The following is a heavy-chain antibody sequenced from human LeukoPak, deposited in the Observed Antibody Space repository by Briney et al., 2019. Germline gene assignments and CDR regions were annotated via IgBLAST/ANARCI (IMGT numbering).Heavy chain of an antibody. CDR3: AKGTSSGWYYFDY. D-gene: IGHD6-19*01. Sequence: KASETLSLTCTVSGGSIRSYYWSWIRQPPGKGLEWIAYIYYSGSTNYNPSLKSRVTISVDTSKNQFSLKLSSVTAADTAVYYCAKGTSSGWYYFDYWGQGTLVTVSS. J-gene: IGHJ4*02. CDR2: IYYSGST. V-gene: IGHV4-59*01. CDR1: GGSIRSYY.